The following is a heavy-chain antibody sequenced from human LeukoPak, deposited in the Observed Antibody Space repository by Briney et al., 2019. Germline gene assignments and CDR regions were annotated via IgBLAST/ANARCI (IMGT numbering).Heavy chain of an antibody. CDR2: INHSGST. CDR1: GGSFSGYY. D-gene: IGHD6-19*01. CDR3: ARGGIAVAADY. Sequence: SETLSLTCAVYGGSFSGYYWSWLRQPPGKGLEWIGEINHSGSTNYNPSLKSRVTISVDTSKNQFSLKLSSVTAADTAVYYCARGGIAVAADYWGQGTLVTVSS. J-gene: IGHJ4*02. V-gene: IGHV4-34*01.